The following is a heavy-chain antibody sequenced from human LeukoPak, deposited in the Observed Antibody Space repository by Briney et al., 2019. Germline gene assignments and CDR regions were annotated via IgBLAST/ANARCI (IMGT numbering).Heavy chain of an antibody. V-gene: IGHV3-74*01. Sequence: PGGSLRLSCAASGFTFSSYWMHWARQAPGKGLVWVSRINSDGSSTNYADSVKGRFSISRDNAKNTLYLQMNSLRAEDTAVYYCASRSQGVENWGQGTLVTVSS. CDR2: INSDGSST. CDR1: GFTFSSYW. D-gene: IGHD3-10*01. CDR3: ASRSQGVEN. J-gene: IGHJ4*02.